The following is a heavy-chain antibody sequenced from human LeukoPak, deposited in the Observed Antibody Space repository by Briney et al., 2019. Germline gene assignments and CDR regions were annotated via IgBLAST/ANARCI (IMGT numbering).Heavy chain of an antibody. Sequence: GGSLRLSCAASGFTFSSYAMSWVRQAPGKGLEWVSAISGSGGSTYYADSVKGRFTISRDNSKNTLHLQMNSLRAEDTAVYYCAKSGGLYGSGSPFDYWGQGTLVTVSS. CDR3: AKSGGLYGSGSPFDY. D-gene: IGHD3-10*01. V-gene: IGHV3-23*01. CDR1: GFTFSSYA. J-gene: IGHJ4*02. CDR2: ISGSGGST.